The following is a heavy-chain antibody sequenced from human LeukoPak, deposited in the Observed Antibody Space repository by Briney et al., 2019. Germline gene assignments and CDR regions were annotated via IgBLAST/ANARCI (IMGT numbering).Heavy chain of an antibody. CDR3: ARVRRAGYSYGSFDY. J-gene: IGHJ4*02. CDR1: GGSISSYY. D-gene: IGHD5-18*01. CDR2: IYYSGST. V-gene: IGHV4-59*01. Sequence: SETLSLTCTVSGGSISSYYWSWIRQPPGKGLEWIGYIYYSGSTNYNPSLQSRVTISVDTSKNQFSLKLSSVTAADTAVYYCARVRRAGYSYGSFDYWGQGTLVTVSS.